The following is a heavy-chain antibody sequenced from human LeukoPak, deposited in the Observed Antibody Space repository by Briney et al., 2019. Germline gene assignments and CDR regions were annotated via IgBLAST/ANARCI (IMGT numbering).Heavy chain of an antibody. CDR2: IIPLIGVT. J-gene: IGHJ6*02. CDR1: GGTFTSYA. Sequence: SLKVSCKASGGTFTSYAFSWVRRAPGQGLEWMGRIIPLIGVTDSAQKFRDRVTITADKSTSTAYMELSSLRSEDTAVYYCATYNVDNFDTSDGMDVWGQGTSVTVSS. V-gene: IGHV1-69*04. D-gene: IGHD3-22*01. CDR3: ATYNVDNFDTSDGMDV.